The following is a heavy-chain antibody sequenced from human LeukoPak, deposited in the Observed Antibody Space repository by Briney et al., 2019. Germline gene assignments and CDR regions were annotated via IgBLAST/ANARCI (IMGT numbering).Heavy chain of an antibody. Sequence: GGSLRLSCAASGFTFSSYAMHWVRQAPGKGLEWVAVISYDGNNKYYADSVKGRFTVSRDNSKNTLFLQMNSLRAEDTAVYYCTRRFDRVEYCAGDCQFGFDYWGQGTLVTVSS. V-gene: IGHV3-30-3*01. CDR1: GFTFSSYA. J-gene: IGHJ4*02. CDR3: TRRFDRVEYCAGDCQFGFDY. D-gene: IGHD2-21*02. CDR2: ISYDGNNK.